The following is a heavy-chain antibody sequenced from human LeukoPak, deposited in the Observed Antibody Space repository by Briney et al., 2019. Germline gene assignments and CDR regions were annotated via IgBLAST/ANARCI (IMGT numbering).Heavy chain of an antibody. D-gene: IGHD2-2*01. Sequence: ASVKVSCKASGYTFTSYDINWVRQATGQGLEWMGWMNPNSGNTGYAQKFQGRVTMTRNTSISTAYMELSSLRSEDTAVYYCARESHCSSTSCYGPYYYYYYMDVWGKGTTVTISS. CDR1: GYTFTSYD. J-gene: IGHJ6*03. CDR2: MNPNSGNT. CDR3: ARESHCSSTSCYGPYYYYYYMDV. V-gene: IGHV1-8*01.